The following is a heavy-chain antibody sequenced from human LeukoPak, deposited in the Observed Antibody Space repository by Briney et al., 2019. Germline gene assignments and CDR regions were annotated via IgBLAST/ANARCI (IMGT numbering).Heavy chain of an antibody. CDR3: AKGGTSSWRSHYYYYMDV. D-gene: IGHD6-13*01. V-gene: IGHV3-23*01. Sequence: GGSLRLSCAASGFTFSSYAMSWARQAPRKGLEWVSAISGSGGSTYYADSVKGRFTISRDNSKNTLYLQMSSLRAEDTAVYYCAKGGTSSWRSHYYYYMDVWGKGTTVTVSS. CDR1: GFTFSSYA. J-gene: IGHJ6*03. CDR2: ISGSGGST.